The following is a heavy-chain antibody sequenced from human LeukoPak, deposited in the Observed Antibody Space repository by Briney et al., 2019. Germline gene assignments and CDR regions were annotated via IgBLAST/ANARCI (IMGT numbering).Heavy chain of an antibody. Sequence: GGSLRLSCAASGFTFSNYWMTWVRQAPGKGLEWVAHINQDGSEEHYMDSVKARFTISRDNAKNSLSLQMNSLRAEDTAVYYCVRDGEVSGYDLLDYWGQGTLVTVSS. J-gene: IGHJ4*02. D-gene: IGHD5-12*01. CDR3: VRDGEVSGYDLLDY. CDR2: INQDGSEE. V-gene: IGHV3-7*01. CDR1: GFTFSNYW.